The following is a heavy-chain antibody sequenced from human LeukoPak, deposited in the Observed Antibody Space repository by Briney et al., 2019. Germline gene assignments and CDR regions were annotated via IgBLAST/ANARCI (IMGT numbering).Heavy chain of an antibody. J-gene: IGHJ4*02. CDR2: ISAYNGNT. V-gene: IGHV1-18*01. D-gene: IGHD3-10*01. CDR1: GYTFTSYG. Sequence: ASVKVSCKASGYTFTSYGISWVRQAPGQGLEWMGWISAYNGNTNYAQKLQGRVTMTTDTSTSTAYMELRSPRSDDTAVYYCARDRLLWFGEPYPLDYWGQGTLVTVSS. CDR3: ARDRLLWFGEPYPLDY.